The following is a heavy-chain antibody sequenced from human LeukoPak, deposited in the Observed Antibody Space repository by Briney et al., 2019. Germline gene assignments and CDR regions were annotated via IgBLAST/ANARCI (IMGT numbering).Heavy chain of an antibody. CDR1: GFTFTTYW. J-gene: IGHJ4*02. CDR2: IQYDGSNK. CDR3: AKVEHLTI. V-gene: IGHV3-30*02. Sequence: GGSLRLSCVASGFTFTTYWMHWVRQAPGKGLEWVAFIQYDGSNKYYADSVKGRFTISRDNSKNMLYLQMSSLRADDTAVYYCAKVEHLTIWGQGTLVTVSS. D-gene: IGHD3-3*01.